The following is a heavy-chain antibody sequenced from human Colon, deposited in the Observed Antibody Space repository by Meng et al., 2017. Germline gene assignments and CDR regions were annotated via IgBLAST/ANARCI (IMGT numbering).Heavy chain of an antibody. CDR2: INHSGST. Sequence: QVQFQPWGAGLLKPSETLSLTCAVYGGSFSGYYGSWIRQPPGKGLEWIGEINHSGSTNYNPSLKSRVTISVDTSKNQFSLKLSSVTAADTAVYYCARGLFDYWGQGTLVTVSS. CDR3: ARGLFDY. CDR1: GGSFSGYY. J-gene: IGHJ4*02. V-gene: IGHV4-34*01.